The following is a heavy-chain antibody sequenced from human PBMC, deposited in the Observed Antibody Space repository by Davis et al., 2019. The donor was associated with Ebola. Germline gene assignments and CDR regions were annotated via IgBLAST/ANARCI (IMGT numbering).Heavy chain of an antibody. CDR2: ISYDGSNK. Sequence: GESLKISCAASGFTFSSYAMHWVRQAPGKGLEWVAVISYDGSNKYYADSVKGRFTISRDNSKNTLYLQMNSLRAEDTAVYYCARGGPSEWFGELMSLGYFQHWGQGTLVTVSS. CDR3: ARGGPSEWFGELMSLGYFQH. CDR1: GFTFSSYA. V-gene: IGHV3-30-3*01. J-gene: IGHJ1*01. D-gene: IGHD3-10*01.